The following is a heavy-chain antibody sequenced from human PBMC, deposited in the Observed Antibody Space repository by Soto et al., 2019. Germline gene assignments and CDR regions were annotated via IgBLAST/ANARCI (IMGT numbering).Heavy chain of an antibody. V-gene: IGHV3-23*01. Sequence: EVQLLESGGGLVQPGGSLRLSCAASGFTFSSYAMSWVRPAPGKGLEWVSTISGSGGSTYYTDSVKGRFTISRDNSKNTVYLQMTSLRAEATAVYYCAKGFERSWIQLWLPGAFDIWGQGTMVTVSS. CDR2: ISGSGGST. J-gene: IGHJ3*02. D-gene: IGHD5-18*01. CDR3: AKGFERSWIQLWLPGAFDI. CDR1: GFTFSSYA.